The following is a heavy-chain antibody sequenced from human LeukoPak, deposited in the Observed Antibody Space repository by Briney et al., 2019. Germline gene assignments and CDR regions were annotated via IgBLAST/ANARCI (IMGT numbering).Heavy chain of an antibody. D-gene: IGHD3-3*01. V-gene: IGHV3-11*04. Sequence: GGSLRLSCAASGFTFSDYYMSWIRQAPGKGLEWVSYISSSGSTIYYADSVKGRFTTSRDNAKNSLYLQMNSLRAEDTAVYYCARPSVFGVTDYYYYMDVWGKGTTVTVSS. J-gene: IGHJ6*03. CDR2: ISSSGSTI. CDR3: ARPSVFGVTDYYYYMDV. CDR1: GFTFSDYY.